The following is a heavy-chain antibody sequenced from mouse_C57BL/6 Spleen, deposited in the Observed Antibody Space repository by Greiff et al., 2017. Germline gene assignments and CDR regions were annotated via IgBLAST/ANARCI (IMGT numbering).Heavy chain of an antibody. CDR2: IYPGDGDT. Sequence: VQLVESGPELVKPGASVKISCKASGYAFSSSWMNWVKQRPGKGLEWIGRIYPGDGDTNYNGKFKGKATLTADKSSSPAYMQLSSLTSEDSAVYFCASYDPTFAYWGQGTLVTVSA. V-gene: IGHV1-82*01. CDR1: GYAFSSSW. CDR3: ASYDPTFAY. D-gene: IGHD2-3*01. J-gene: IGHJ3*01.